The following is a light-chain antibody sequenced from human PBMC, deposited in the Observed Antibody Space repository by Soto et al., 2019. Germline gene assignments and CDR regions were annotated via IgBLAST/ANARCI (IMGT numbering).Light chain of an antibody. V-gene: IGKV3-20*01. CDR3: HQHGGSPET. CDR2: GAS. CDR1: QSVKNNY. Sequence: EIVMTQSPATLSVSPGETATLSCRASQSVKNNYLAWYQQKPGQAPRLLIFGASSRATGIPDRFIGSGSGTEFILTISRLEPDDFAIYHCHQHGGSPETFGQGTKVDIK. J-gene: IGKJ1*01.